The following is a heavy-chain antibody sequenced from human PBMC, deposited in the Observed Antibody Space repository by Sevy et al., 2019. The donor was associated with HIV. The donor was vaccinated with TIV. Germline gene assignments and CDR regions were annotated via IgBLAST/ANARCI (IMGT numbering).Heavy chain of an antibody. CDR1: GYTLTQLS. CDR2: FDPEGGER. V-gene: IGHV1-24*01. Sequence: ASVKVSCKLSGYTLTQLSMHWVRQAPGKGLEWMGSFDPEGGERIYAQKFQGRFTMTEETSTDTAYMELSSLRSEDTAVYYCATCREYYGGNSGYFDYWGQGTLVTVSS. D-gene: IGHD3-3*01. CDR3: ATCREYYGGNSGYFDY. J-gene: IGHJ4*02.